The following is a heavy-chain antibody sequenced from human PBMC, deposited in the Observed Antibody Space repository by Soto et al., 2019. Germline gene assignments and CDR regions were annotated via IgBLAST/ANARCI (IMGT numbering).Heavy chain of an antibody. CDR3: ARSGDYYGSGTPVPYFDY. CDR1: GGTFSSYA. V-gene: IGHV1-69*06. D-gene: IGHD3-10*01. CDR2: IIPIFGTA. J-gene: IGHJ4*02. Sequence: ASVKVSCKASGGTFSSYAISWVRQAPGQGLEWMGGIIPIFGTANYAQKFQGRVTITADKSTSTAYMELSSLGSEDTAVYYCARSGDYYGSGTPVPYFDYWGQGTLVTAPQ.